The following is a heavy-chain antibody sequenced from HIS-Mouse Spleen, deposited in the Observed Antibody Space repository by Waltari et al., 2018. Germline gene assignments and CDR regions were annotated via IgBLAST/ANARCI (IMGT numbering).Heavy chain of an antibody. CDR2: MNPKGGKP. V-gene: IGHV1-8*01. CDR3: ARVYYDFWSGYYY. D-gene: IGHD3-3*01. Sequence: QVQLVQSGAEVKKPGASVKVSCKASGYTFTSYDINWVRQATGQGLEWMGWMNPKGGKPGSGQKFQGRVTRTRNTSISTAYMELSSLRSEDTAVYYCARVYYDFWSGYYYWGQGTLVTVSS. J-gene: IGHJ4*02. CDR1: GYTFTSYD.